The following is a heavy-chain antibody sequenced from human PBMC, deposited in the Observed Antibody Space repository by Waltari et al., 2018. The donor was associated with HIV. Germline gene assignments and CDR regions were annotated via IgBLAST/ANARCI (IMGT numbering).Heavy chain of an antibody. CDR2: ISYDGNNK. Sequence: QVQLVEYGGGVVQPGRSLRLSCAASGFPFSISRMHWVRQAPGKGLEWVAVISYDGNNKNYADSVKGRFTISRDNSKNTLYLQMNSLRADDTALYYCVKDRGTFTMINEYWGQGTLVTVSS. CDR3: VKDRGTFTMINEY. J-gene: IGHJ4*02. CDR1: GFPFSISR. D-gene: IGHD3-22*01. V-gene: IGHV3-30*18.